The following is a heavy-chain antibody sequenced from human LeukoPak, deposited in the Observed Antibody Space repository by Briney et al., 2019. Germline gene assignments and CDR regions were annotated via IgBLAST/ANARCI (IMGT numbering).Heavy chain of an antibody. CDR1: GFTLRNYW. CDR2: ISGDGSVT. D-gene: IGHD6-6*01. V-gene: IGHV3-74*01. CDR3: ARYSSSSGGAAYYLDY. Sequence: PGGSLRLSCTASGFTLRNYWMHWVRQVPGKRLVWVSRISGDGSVTNYADSVQGRFTISRDNAKNILYLQINSLRSEGTAVYYCARYSSSSGGAAYYLDYWGHGTLVTVSS. J-gene: IGHJ4*01.